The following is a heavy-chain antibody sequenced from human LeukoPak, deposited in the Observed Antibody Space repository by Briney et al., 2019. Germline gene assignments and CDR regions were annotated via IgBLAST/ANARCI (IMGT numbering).Heavy chain of an antibody. Sequence: SETLSLTCTVSGGSISSYYWSWIRQPPGKGLEWIGYIYYSGSTNYNPSLKIRVIISVDTSKNQLSLRLSSVTAADTAVYYCARGGAVDPLLLDYWGQGTLVTVSS. V-gene: IGHV4-59*01. CDR2: IYYSGST. J-gene: IGHJ4*02. CDR1: GGSISSYY. CDR3: ARGGAVDPLLLDY. D-gene: IGHD6-19*01.